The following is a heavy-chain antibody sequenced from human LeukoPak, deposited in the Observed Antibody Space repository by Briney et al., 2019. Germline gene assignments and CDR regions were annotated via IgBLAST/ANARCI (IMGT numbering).Heavy chain of an antibody. CDR3: ARAVTPPQYYYYYMDV. Sequence: SVKVSCKASGGTFSSYAISWVRQAPGQGLEWMGGIIPIFGTANHAQKFQGRVTITADESTSTAYMELSSLRSEDTAVYYCARAVTPPQYYYYYMDVWGKGTTVTVSS. J-gene: IGHJ6*03. CDR1: GGTFSSYA. CDR2: IIPIFGTA. D-gene: IGHD4-11*01. V-gene: IGHV1-69*13.